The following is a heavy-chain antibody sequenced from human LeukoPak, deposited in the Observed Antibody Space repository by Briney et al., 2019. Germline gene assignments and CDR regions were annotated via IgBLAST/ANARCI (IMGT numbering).Heavy chain of an antibody. V-gene: IGHV1-18*04. D-gene: IGHD3-10*01. J-gene: IGHJ5*02. CDR3: ARAKRKSMVRGVIIEGNWFDP. CDR1: GYTFTSYG. Sequence: ASVKVSCKASGYTFTSYGISWVRQAPGQGLEWMGWISAYNGNTNYAQKLQGRATMTTDTSTSTAYMELRSLRSDDTAVYYCARAKRKSMVRGVIIEGNWFDPWGQGTLVTVSS. CDR2: ISAYNGNT.